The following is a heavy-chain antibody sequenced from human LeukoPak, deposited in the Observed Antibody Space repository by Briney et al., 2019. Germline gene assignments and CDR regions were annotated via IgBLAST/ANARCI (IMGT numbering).Heavy chain of an antibody. V-gene: IGHV1-2*02. CDR1: GYTFTGYY. Sequence: ASVKVSFKASGYTFTGYYMHWVRQARGQGLEWMGWINPNSGGKNYAQKFQGRVTMTRDTSISTAYMELSRLRSDDTAVYYCARKEATSQNWFDPSGQGTLVTVSS. CDR2: INPNSGGK. CDR3: ARKEATSQNWFDP. J-gene: IGHJ5*02. D-gene: IGHD1-26*01.